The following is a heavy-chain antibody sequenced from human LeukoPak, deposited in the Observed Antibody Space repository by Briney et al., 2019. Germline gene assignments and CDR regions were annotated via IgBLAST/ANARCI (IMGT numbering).Heavy chain of an antibody. CDR3: ARGARYRNSWESFDF. D-gene: IGHD5-12*01. CDR1: GFTFSSYA. J-gene: IGHJ4*02. CDR2: ISSNGGST. Sequence: GGSLRLSCAASGFTFSSYAMHWVRQAPGKGLEYVSAISSNGGSTYYANSVKGRFTISRDNSKNTLYLQMGSLRSDDTAVYYCARGARYRNSWESFDFWGQGTLVTVSS. V-gene: IGHV3-64*01.